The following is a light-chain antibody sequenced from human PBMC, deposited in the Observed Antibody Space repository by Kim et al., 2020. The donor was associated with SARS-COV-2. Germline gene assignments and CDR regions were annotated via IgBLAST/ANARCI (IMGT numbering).Light chain of an antibody. V-gene: IGLV1-44*01. CDR3: ATWDYSLSGFV. Sequence: GQRVTISCSGSNSNIGSGDVNWYQQFPGTTPKLLIYSDNQRPSWVPDRFSGSKSGTSASLAISGLQSEDEADYYCATWDYSLSGFVFGTGTKVTVL. CDR2: SDN. J-gene: IGLJ1*01. CDR1: NSNIGSGD.